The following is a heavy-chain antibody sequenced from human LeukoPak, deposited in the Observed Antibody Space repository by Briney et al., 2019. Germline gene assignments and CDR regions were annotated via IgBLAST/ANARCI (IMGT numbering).Heavy chain of an antibody. CDR1: GGTFSSYA. V-gene: IGHV1-69*04. D-gene: IGHD1-7*01. Sequence: SVKVSCKASGGTFSSYAISWVRQAPGQGLEWMGRIIPILGIANYAQKFQGRVTITADKSTSTAYMELSGLRSEDTAVYYCARDLELRGIYGMDVWGQGTTVTVSS. CDR2: IIPILGIA. CDR3: ARDLELRGIYGMDV. J-gene: IGHJ6*02.